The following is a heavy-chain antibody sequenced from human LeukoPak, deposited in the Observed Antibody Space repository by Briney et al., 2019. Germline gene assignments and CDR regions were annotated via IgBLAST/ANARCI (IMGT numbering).Heavy chain of an antibody. V-gene: IGHV1-3*01. CDR1: GYTFTSYA. D-gene: IGHD3-10*01. CDR2: INAGNGNT. Sequence: ASVKVSCKASGYTFTSYAMHWVRQAPGQRLEWMGWINAGNGNTKYSQKFQGRVTITRDTSASTAYMELSSLRSDDTAVYYCARDSGEGVRGVIITGLYYYYGMDVWGQGTTVTVSS. CDR3: ARDSGEGVRGVIITGLYYYYGMDV. J-gene: IGHJ6*02.